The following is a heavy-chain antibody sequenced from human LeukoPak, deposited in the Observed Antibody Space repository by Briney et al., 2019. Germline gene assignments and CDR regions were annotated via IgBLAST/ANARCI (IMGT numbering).Heavy chain of an antibody. Sequence: GGSLRLSCAASGFTFSSYDMHWVRQATGKGLEWVSAIGTAGDTYYPGSVKGRFTISRENAKNSLYLQMNSLRAGDTAVYYCAREFPRDGMDVWGQGTTVTVSS. J-gene: IGHJ6*02. CDR1: GFTFSSYD. CDR3: AREFPRDGMDV. CDR2: IGTAGDT. V-gene: IGHV3-13*01.